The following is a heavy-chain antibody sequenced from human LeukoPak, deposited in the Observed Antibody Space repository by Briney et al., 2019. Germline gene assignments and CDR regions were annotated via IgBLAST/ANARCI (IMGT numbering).Heavy chain of an antibody. V-gene: IGHV3-11*06. CDR2: ISTMSNYI. D-gene: IGHD5-12*01. Sequence: GGSLRLLCAASGFTFSDYYMSWIRQAPGKGLEWVSSISTMSNYIVYRDSVKGRFTISRDNAKNSVYLQMNSLRPEDTAVYYCSRDRLGGLDLWGQGTLVTVSS. CDR3: SRDRLGGLDL. J-gene: IGHJ5*02. CDR1: GFTFSDYY.